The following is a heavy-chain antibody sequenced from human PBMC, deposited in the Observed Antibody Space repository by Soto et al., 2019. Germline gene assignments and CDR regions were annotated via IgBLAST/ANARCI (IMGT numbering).Heavy chain of an antibody. Sequence: SETLSLTCAVSGGSISSGGYSWSWIRQPPGKGLEWIGYIYYSGNTYYNPSLESRVTISADTSKNQFSLKLSSVTAADTAVYYCARERYLTATDSAFEIWGQGTMVTVSS. D-gene: IGHD1-20*01. J-gene: IGHJ3*02. CDR1: GGSISSGGYS. V-gene: IGHV4-61*08. CDR2: IYYSGNT. CDR3: ARERYLTATDSAFEI.